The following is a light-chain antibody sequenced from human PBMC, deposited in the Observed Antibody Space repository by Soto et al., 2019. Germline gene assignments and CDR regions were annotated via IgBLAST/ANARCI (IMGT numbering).Light chain of an antibody. J-gene: IGKJ3*01. CDR3: QQYGSSPFT. CDR1: QRISSNY. V-gene: IGKV3-20*01. Sequence: EIVLTQSPGTLSLSPGERATLSYWASQRISSNYLAWYQLKPGQAPRLLFSGSSIRATGIPKRFSGSASGTNFTLTISSLEPEDFAVFYCQQYGSSPFTFGPGTKVHFK. CDR2: GSS.